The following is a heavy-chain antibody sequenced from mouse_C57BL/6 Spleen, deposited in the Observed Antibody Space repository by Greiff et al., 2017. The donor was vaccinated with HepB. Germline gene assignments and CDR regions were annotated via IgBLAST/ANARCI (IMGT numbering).Heavy chain of an antibody. V-gene: IGHV5-17*01. CDR2: ISSGSSTI. CDR3: ASLDSSGFAY. J-gene: IGHJ3*01. Sequence: EVKLVESGGGLVKPGGSLKLSCAASGFTFSDYGMHWVRQAPEKGLEWVAYISSGSSTIYYADTVKGRFTISRDNAKNTLFLQMTSLRSEDTAMYYCASLDSSGFAYWGQGTLVTVSA. D-gene: IGHD3-2*02. CDR1: GFTFSDYG.